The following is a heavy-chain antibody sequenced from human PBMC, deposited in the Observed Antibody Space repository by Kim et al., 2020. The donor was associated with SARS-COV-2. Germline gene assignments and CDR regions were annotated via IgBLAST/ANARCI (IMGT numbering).Heavy chain of an antibody. CDR1: GFTFSSYW. CDR2: INSDGSST. J-gene: IGHJ6*02. V-gene: IGHV3-74*01. CDR3: ARDIRITMVRGVTQYYYYYVMDV. D-gene: IGHD3-10*01. Sequence: GGSLRLSCAASGFTFSSYWMHWVRQAPGKGLVWVSRINSDGSSTSYADSVKGRFTISRDNAKNTLYLQMNSLRAEDTAVYYCARDIRITMVRGVTQYYYYYVMDVWGQGTTVTVSS.